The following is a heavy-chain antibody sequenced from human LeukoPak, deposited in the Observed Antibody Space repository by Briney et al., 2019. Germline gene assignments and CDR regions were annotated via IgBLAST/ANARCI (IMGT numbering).Heavy chain of an antibody. V-gene: IGHV3-23*01. J-gene: IGHJ4*02. D-gene: IGHD3-22*01. CDR1: GLTFSTYA. CDR3: AKDYDSSGYYYDY. CDR2: ISGSGGST. Sequence: PGGSLRLSCAASGLTFSTYAMNWVRQAPGKGLEWISSISGSGGSTYYADSVKGRFTISRDNSKNTLCLQMNSLRAEDTAVYYCAKDYDSSGYYYDYWGQGTLVTVSS.